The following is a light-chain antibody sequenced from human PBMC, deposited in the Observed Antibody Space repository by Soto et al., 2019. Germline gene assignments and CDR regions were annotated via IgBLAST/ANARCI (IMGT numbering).Light chain of an antibody. CDR3: QQYYNYPPPWT. J-gene: IGKJ1*01. Sequence: AIRMTQSPSSFSASTGDRVTITCRASQGISSYLAWYQQKPGKAPKLLIYAASTLQSGVPSRFSGSGFGTDFTLPIICVQSEDFASYHGQQYYNYPPPWTFGQGTKVEIK. CDR1: QGISSY. CDR2: AAS. V-gene: IGKV1-8*01.